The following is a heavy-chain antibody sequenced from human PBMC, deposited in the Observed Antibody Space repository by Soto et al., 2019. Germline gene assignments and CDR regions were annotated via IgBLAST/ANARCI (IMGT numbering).Heavy chain of an antibody. V-gene: IGHV1-46*01. J-gene: IGHJ4*02. CDR2: INPSGGST. D-gene: IGHD1-26*01. Sequence: GASVKVSCKASGYTFTSYYMHWVRQAPGQGLEWMGIINPSGGSTSYAQKFQGRVTMTRDTSTSTVYMELSSLRSEDTAVYYCAREIGIVGATLAFDYWGQGTLVTVSS. CDR3: AREIGIVGATLAFDY. CDR1: GYTFTSYY.